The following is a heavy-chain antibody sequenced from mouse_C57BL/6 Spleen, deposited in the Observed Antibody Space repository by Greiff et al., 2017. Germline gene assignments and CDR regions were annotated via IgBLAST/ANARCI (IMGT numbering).Heavy chain of an antibody. J-gene: IGHJ3*01. CDR2: ISDGGSYT. CDR3: ARDTPWFAY. V-gene: IGHV5-4*01. Sequence: EVHLVESGGGLVKPGGSLKLSCAASGFTFSSYAMSWVRQTPEQRLEWVATISDGGSYTYYPDNVKGRFTISRDNAKNNLYLQMSHLKSEDTAMYYCARDTPWFAYWGQGTLVTVSA. CDR1: GFTFSSYA.